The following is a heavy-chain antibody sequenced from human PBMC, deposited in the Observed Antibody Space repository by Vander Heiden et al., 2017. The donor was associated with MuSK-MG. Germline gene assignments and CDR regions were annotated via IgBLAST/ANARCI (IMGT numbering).Heavy chain of an antibody. CDR2: IFYSGTT. Sequence: QLHLQESGPGLVKPSEALSLTCTVSGGSISNNYNYWGWVRHPPGKGLGWIGSIFYSGTTYHSPSLKSRVTMSVDTSRNQFSLKLASVTAADTAVYYCARSTASEGPTHNWFDPWGQGTLVTVPS. J-gene: IGHJ5*02. V-gene: IGHV4-39*01. D-gene: IGHD4-4*01. CDR3: ARSTASEGPTHNWFDP. CDR1: GGSISNNYNY.